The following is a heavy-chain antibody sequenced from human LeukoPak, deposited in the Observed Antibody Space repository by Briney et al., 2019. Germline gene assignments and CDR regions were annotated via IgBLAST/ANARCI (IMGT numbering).Heavy chain of an antibody. V-gene: IGHV4-39*07. CDR1: GGSISSSSYY. CDR2: IYYSGST. Sequence: KTSETLSLTCTVSGGSISSSSYYWGWIRQPPGKGLEWIGSIYYSGSTYYNPSLKSRVTISVDTSKNQFSLKLSSVTAADTAVYYCARASSSSWYEVRRYYFDYWGQGTLVTVSS. J-gene: IGHJ4*02. CDR3: ARASSSSWYEVRRYYFDY. D-gene: IGHD6-13*01.